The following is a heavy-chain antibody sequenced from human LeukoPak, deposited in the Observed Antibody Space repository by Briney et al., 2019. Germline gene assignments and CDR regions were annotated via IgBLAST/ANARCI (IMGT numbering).Heavy chain of an antibody. D-gene: IGHD5-24*01. J-gene: IGHJ6*02. CDR2: IWYDGSNK. CDR3: ARDEDGYNSGYYYYYGMDV. Sequence: GRSLRLSCAASGFTFSSYGMHWVRQAPGKGLEWVAVIWYDGSNKYYADSVKGRFTISRDNSKNTLYLQMNSLRAEDKAVYYCARDEDGYNSGYYYYYGMDVWGQGTTVTVSS. CDR1: GFTFSSYG. V-gene: IGHV3-33*01.